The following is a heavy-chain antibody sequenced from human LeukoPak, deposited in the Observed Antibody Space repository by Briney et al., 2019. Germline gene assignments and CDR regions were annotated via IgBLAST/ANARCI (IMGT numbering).Heavy chain of an antibody. Sequence: SETLSLTCSVSGGSISSSPYYWGWIRQPPGKGLECIGNIYYTGNTYSNPSPESRVTISVDTSKNQFSLRLSSVTAADTAVYYCARGGGPVAILNWFDPWGQGILVTVSS. V-gene: IGHV4-39*07. CDR2: IYYTGNT. CDR3: ARGGGPVAILNWFDP. CDR1: GGSISSSPYY. J-gene: IGHJ5*02. D-gene: IGHD2-2*02.